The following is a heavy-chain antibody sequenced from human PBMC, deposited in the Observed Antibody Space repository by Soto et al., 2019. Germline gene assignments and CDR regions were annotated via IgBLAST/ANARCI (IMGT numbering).Heavy chain of an antibody. CDR1: GGTFSSYA. J-gene: IGHJ4*02. CDR2: IIPIFGTA. D-gene: IGHD3-22*01. V-gene: IGHV1-69*13. CDR3: ARAILDYYYDSSGYYRGGYFEY. Sequence: ASVKVSCKASGGTFSSYAICWVRQAPGQGLEWMGGIIPIFGTANYAQKFQGRVTITADESTSTAYMELSSLRSEDTAVYYCARAILDYYYDSSGYYRGGYFEYWGQGTLVTVSS.